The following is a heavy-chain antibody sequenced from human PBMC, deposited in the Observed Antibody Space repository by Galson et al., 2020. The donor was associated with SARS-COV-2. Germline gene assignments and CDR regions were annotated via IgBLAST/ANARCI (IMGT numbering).Heavy chain of an antibody. J-gene: IGHJ4*02. CDR2: ISSSGSTI. D-gene: IGHD3-10*01. CDR3: ARDRSLWFGESSVIDY. Sequence: GESLKISCAASGFTFSSYEMNWVRHAPGKGLEWVSYISSSGSTIYYADSLKGRFTISRDNAKNSLYLQMNSLRAEDTAVYYCARDRSLWFGESSVIDYWGQGTLVTVPS. CDR1: GFTFSSYE. V-gene: IGHV3-48*03.